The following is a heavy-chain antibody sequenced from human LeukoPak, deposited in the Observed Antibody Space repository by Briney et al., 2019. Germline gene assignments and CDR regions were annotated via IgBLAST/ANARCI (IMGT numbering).Heavy chain of an antibody. Sequence: GGSLRLSCAASGFTFSIYAMSWVRQAPGKGLEWVSAISGSGGSTYYADSVKGRFTISRDNSKNTLYLQMNSLRAEDTAVYYCAKGPYSSGWSSHLYFDYWGQGTLVTVSS. V-gene: IGHV3-23*01. CDR2: ISGSGGST. CDR1: GFTFSIYA. CDR3: AKGPYSSGWSSHLYFDY. J-gene: IGHJ4*02. D-gene: IGHD6-19*01.